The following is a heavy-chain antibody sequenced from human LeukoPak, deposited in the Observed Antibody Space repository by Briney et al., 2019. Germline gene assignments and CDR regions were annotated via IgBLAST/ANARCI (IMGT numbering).Heavy chain of an antibody. D-gene: IGHD1-26*01. CDR3: ARDIRIVGATLYFDY. CDR2: MHSSGST. Sequence: SETLSLTCTLSVGSISNYYWSWIRQPPGKGLEWIGCMHSSGSTSYNISLKSRLTMSIDTSKNQLSLKMRSVTTADTAVYYCARDIRIVGATLYFDYWGQGTLVTVSS. CDR1: VGSISNYY. J-gene: IGHJ4*02. V-gene: IGHV4-59*01.